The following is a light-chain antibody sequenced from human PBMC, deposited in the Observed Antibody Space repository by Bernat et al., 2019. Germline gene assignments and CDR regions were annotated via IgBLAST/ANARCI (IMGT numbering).Light chain of an antibody. V-gene: IGKV3-11*01. CDR3: HQRRKWLPAGGT. CDR1: QSVSNY. J-gene: IGKJ3*01. CDR2: DAS. Sequence: DIVLTQSPATLSLSPGVRATLSCRASQSVSNYLAWYQQKPGQAPRLLIYDASNRATGIPARFSGSGSGTDFTLTISSLEPEDFAVYYCHQRRKWLPAGGTFGPGTKVDI.